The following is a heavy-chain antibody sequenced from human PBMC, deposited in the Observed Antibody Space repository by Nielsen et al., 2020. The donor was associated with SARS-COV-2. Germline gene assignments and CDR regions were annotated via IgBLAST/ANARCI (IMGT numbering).Heavy chain of an antibody. CDR1: GGSVSSNDW. CDR3: ARGDLVVVPSPILGLGPFFYYFYLDV. D-gene: IGHD2-2*01. J-gene: IGHJ6*03. CDR2: VSHRGSI. V-gene: IGHV4-4*02. Sequence: SETLSLTCAVSGGSVSSNDWWTWVRQSPGKGLEWIGEVSHRGSINYNPSLKIQVTLSMDKSKRQFSLRLTSVSAADTAVYFCARGDLVVVPSPILGLGPFFYYFYLDVWGKGTTVIVSS.